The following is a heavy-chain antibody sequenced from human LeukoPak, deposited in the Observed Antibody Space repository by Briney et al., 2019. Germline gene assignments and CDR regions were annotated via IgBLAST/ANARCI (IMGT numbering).Heavy chain of an antibody. V-gene: IGHV3-30-3*01. Sequence: PGGSLRLSCAASGFTFSSYAMHWVRQAPGKGLEWVAIISYDGSNKYYADSVKGQFTISRDNSKNTLYVQMKSLRAEDTAVYYCAREIVVVDIWGQGTLVTVSS. CDR3: AREIVVVDI. D-gene: IGHD1-26*01. J-gene: IGHJ4*02. CDR1: GFTFSSYA. CDR2: ISYDGSNK.